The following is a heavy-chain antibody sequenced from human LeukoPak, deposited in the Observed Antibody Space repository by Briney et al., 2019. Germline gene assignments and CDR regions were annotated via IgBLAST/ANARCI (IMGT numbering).Heavy chain of an antibody. J-gene: IGHJ6*02. Sequence: GGSLRLSCAASGFTVSINDMNWVRQAPGKGLEWVSVIYTGGNTYYADSVKGRFTISRHNSKNTLYLQINSLRAEDTAVYYCAGPLGRQDYYYYGIDVWGQGTTVTVSS. CDR3: AGPLGRQDYYYYGIDV. CDR2: IYTGGNT. V-gene: IGHV3-53*04. D-gene: IGHD2-15*01. CDR1: GFTVSIND.